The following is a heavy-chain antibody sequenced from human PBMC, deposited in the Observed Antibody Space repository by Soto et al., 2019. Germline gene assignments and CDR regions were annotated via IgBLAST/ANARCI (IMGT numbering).Heavy chain of an antibody. CDR1: GYTFTSYG. J-gene: IGHJ4*02. CDR3: ARGQPEGAQWLLPTDLGY. CDR2: ISAYNGNT. D-gene: IGHD3-22*01. V-gene: IGHV1-18*04. Sequence: GASVKVSCKASGYTFTSYGISWVRQAPGQGLEWMGWISAYNGNTNYAQKLQGRVTMTTDTSTSTAYMELRSLRSDDTAVYYCARGQPEGAQWLLPTDLGYWGQGTLVTVSS.